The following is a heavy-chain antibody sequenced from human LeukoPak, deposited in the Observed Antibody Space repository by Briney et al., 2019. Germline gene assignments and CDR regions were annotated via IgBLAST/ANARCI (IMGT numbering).Heavy chain of an antibody. CDR2: IYHSGST. J-gene: IGHJ5*02. V-gene: IGHV4-39*07. CDR3: ARSGIVGMDKNWFDP. D-gene: IGHD2-2*03. CDR1: GGSISTSSYS. Sequence: RPSETLSLTCTVSGGSISTSSYSWGWIRQPPGKGLEWIGSIYHSGSTYYNPSLKSRVTISVDTSKNQISLKLGTVTAADTAMYYCARSGIVGMDKNWFDPWGQGTLVTASS.